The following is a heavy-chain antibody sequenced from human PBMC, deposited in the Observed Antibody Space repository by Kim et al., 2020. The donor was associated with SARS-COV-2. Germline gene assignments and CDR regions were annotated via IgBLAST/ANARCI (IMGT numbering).Heavy chain of an antibody. J-gene: IGHJ6*02. CDR2: ISAYNGHL. D-gene: IGHD3-3*01. CDR1: GYSFREYY. Sequence: ASVKVSCKASGYSFREYYFSWVRQAPGQGLEWMGRISAYNGHLEYAQSLQGRVTMTTDPSTNTAYMELRSLRSDDTAVYYCARETRFIFEGMTVWGQGTTVTVSS. CDR3: ARETRFIFEGMTV. V-gene: IGHV1-18*01.